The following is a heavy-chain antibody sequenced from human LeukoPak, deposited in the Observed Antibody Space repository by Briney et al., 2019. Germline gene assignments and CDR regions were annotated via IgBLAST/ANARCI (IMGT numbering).Heavy chain of an antibody. CDR1: GFTFSSYA. J-gene: IGHJ4*02. D-gene: IGHD2-21*01. CDR2: ISGSGGST. V-gene: IGHV3-23*01. Sequence: GGSLRLSCAASGFTFSSYAMSWVRQAPGKGLEWVSAISGSGGSTYYADSVKGRFTISRDNSRNTLYLQMNSLRAEDTAVYYCAKFLPTHIVVANYYFDYWGQGTLVTVSS. CDR3: AKFLPTHIVVANYYFDY.